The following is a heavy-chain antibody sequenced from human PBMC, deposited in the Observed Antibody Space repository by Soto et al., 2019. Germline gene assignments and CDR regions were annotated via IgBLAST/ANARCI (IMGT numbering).Heavy chain of an antibody. Sequence: PSETLSLTCTVSGGSISSSSYYWGWIRQPPGKGLEWIGYIYYSGSTNYNPSLKSRVTISVDTSKNQFSLKLSSVTAADTAVYYCARLKWLRFFDYCGQGTLVTVSS. D-gene: IGHD5-12*01. V-gene: IGHV4-61*05. CDR1: GGSISSSSYY. J-gene: IGHJ4*02. CDR3: ARLKWLRFFDY. CDR2: IYYSGST.